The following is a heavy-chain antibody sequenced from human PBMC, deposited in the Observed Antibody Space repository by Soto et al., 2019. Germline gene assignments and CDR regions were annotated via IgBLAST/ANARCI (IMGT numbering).Heavy chain of an antibody. Sequence: PGGSLRLSCAASGFTFSDYDMSWIRQAPGKGLEWVSYISPSSSYTNYAVSVKGRFTISRDNAKNSVYLQMNSLRAEDTAVYYCARNHIAASGTSAYDIWGQGTMVTVSS. CDR3: ARNHIAASGTSAYDI. D-gene: IGHD6-13*01. CDR2: ISPSSSYT. V-gene: IGHV3-11*06. J-gene: IGHJ3*02. CDR1: GFTFSDYD.